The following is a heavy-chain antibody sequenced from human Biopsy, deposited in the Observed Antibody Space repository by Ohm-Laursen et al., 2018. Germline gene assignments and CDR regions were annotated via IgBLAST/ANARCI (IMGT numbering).Heavy chain of an antibody. J-gene: IGHJ6*02. Sequence: SETLSLTCTVSGGSITTYYWSWIRQPAGKGLEWIGRIYPSGSTNYNPSLKSRVTMSIDTSKNQFSLKVRSVTAADTAVYYCVRGVDYYDPYHYYALDVWGQGTTVTVSS. CDR2: IYPSGST. CDR3: VRGVDYYDPYHYYALDV. CDR1: GGSITTYY. V-gene: IGHV4-4*07. D-gene: IGHD3-22*01.